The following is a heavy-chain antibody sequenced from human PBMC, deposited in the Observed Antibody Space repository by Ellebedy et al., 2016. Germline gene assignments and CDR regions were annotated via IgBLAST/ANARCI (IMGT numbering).Heavy chain of an antibody. D-gene: IGHD3-22*01. J-gene: IGHJ4*02. CDR2: VFYGGST. Sequence: GSLRLXXTVSGGSVDTYYWTWIRQSPGKGLEWIGYVFYGGSTKYNRSLRSRVTISLDTAKNQFSLRLTSVAAADTAVYFCARDVSLYSSSPSFDIWGQGMLVTVSS. CDR3: ARDVSLYSSSPSFDI. CDR1: GGSVDTYY. V-gene: IGHV4-59*02.